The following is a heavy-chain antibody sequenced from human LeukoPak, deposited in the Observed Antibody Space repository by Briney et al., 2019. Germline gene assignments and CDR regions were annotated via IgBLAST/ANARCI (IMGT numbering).Heavy chain of an antibody. Sequence: GGSLRLSCAASGFTFSTYSMTWVRQGPGKGLAWVSSIYPSGGSTFYADSVKGRFTISRDNSKNTLYLQMSSLRTEDTAIYYCAKDVVPDSGWDLDYWGQGTLVTVSS. J-gene: IGHJ4*02. V-gene: IGHV3-23*01. D-gene: IGHD6-19*01. CDR3: AKDVVPDSGWDLDY. CDR2: IYPSGGST. CDR1: GFTFSTYS.